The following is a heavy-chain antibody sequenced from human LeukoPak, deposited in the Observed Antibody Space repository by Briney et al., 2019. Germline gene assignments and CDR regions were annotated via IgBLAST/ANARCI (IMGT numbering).Heavy chain of an antibody. V-gene: IGHV3-21*01. CDR3: ARDFDDYVGYFDL. CDR2: ISSSSSYK. Sequence: GGSLRLSCAASEFTFSSYTMNWVRQAPGKGLEWISSISSSSSYKYYADSVEVRFTISRDNAMHSVYLEMNSLRAEATAVYYCARDFDDYVGYFDLWGRGTLVTVSS. D-gene: IGHD3-16*01. J-gene: IGHJ2*01. CDR1: EFTFSSYT.